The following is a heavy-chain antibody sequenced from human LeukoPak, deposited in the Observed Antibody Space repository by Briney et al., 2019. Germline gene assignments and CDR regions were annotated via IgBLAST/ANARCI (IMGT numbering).Heavy chain of an antibody. CDR3: ARDLWGYGHYGGNDY. Sequence: AGGSLRLSCAASGFTFSSYAMHWVRQAPGKGLEWVAVISYDGSNKYYADSVKGRFTISRDNSKNTLYLQMNSLRAEDTAVYYCARDLWGYGHYGGNDYWGQGTLVTVSS. J-gene: IGHJ4*02. CDR1: GFTFSSYA. V-gene: IGHV3-30-3*01. CDR2: ISYDGSNK. D-gene: IGHD4-17*01.